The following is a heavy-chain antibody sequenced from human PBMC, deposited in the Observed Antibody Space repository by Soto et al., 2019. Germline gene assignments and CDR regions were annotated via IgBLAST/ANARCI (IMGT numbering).Heavy chain of an antibody. CDR1: GGTFSSYA. CDR2: IIPIFGTA. V-gene: IGHV1-69*13. D-gene: IGHD3-22*01. J-gene: IGHJ5*02. CDR3: ARVSPPYYYDSSGSTRGHNWFDP. Sequence: SVKVSCKASGGTFSSYAISWVRQAPGQGLEWMGGIIPIFGTANYARKFQGRVTITADESTSTAYMELSSLRSEDTAVYYCARVSPPYYYDSSGSTRGHNWFDPWGQGTLVTVSS.